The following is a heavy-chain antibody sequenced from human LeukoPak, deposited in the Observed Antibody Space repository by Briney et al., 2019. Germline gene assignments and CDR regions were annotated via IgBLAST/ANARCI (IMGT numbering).Heavy chain of an antibody. CDR1: GITLSNYG. D-gene: IGHD3-22*01. V-gene: IGHV3-23*01. CDR3: AKRGVVIRVILVGFHKEAYYFDS. Sequence: GGSLRLSCAVFGITLSNYGMSWVRQAQGKGLEWVAGIGASGGRTNYADSVKGRFIISRGNPKNTLYLQMNSLRAEDTAVYFCAKRGVVIRVILVGFHKEAYYFDSWGQGALVTVSS. CDR2: IGASGGRT. J-gene: IGHJ4*02.